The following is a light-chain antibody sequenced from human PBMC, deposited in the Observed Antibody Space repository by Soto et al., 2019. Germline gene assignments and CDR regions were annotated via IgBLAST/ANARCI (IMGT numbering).Light chain of an antibody. CDR1: SSDVGGYNY. V-gene: IGLV2-14*01. J-gene: IGLJ3*02. CDR2: EGS. Sequence: QSALTQPASVSGSPGQSITISCTGTSSDVGGYNYVSWYQQHPGKAPKLMIYEGSNRPSGVSNRFSGSKSGNKASLTISGLQAEDEADYYCSSYTTSSPHWVFGGGTKVTVL. CDR3: SSYTTSSPHWV.